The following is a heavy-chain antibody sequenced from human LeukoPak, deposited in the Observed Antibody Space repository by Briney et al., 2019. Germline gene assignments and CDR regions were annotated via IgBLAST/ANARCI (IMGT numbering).Heavy chain of an antibody. D-gene: IGHD3-22*01. CDR2: ISGSGGST. J-gene: IGHJ1*01. CDR3: AKDTYYYDSSGYPTHNEYFQH. Sequence: GGSLRLSCAASGFTFSSYAMSWVRQAPGKGLEWVSAISGSGGSTYYAGSVKGRFTISRDNSKNTLYLQMNSLRAEDTAVYYCAKDTYYYDSSGYPTHNEYFQHWGQGTLVTVSS. CDR1: GFTFSSYA. V-gene: IGHV3-23*01.